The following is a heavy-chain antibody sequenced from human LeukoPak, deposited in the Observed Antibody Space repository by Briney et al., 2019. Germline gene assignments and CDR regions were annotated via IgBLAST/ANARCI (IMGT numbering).Heavy chain of an antibody. CDR1: GGSISSGSHY. V-gene: IGHV4-61*02. CDR2: IYTSGST. Sequence: PSETLSLTCTVSGGSISSGSHYWNWIRQPAGKGVEWIGRIYTSGSTNYNPSLKSRVTISVDTSKNQFSLKLNSVTAADTAVYYCARVARSMSSSSEDCWGQGTLVTVSS. CDR3: ARVARSMSSSSEDC. J-gene: IGHJ4*02. D-gene: IGHD6-13*01.